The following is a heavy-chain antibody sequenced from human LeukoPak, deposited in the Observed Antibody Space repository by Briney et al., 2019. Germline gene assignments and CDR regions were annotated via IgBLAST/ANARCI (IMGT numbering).Heavy chain of an antibody. Sequence: SETLSLTCTVSGGXISSYYWSWIRQPPGKGLEWIGYIYYSGSTNYNPSLKSRVTISVDTSKNQFSLKLSSVTAADTAVYYCARSDLVCSGGSCYSFDPWSQGTLVTVSS. CDR2: IYYSGST. CDR3: ARSDLVCSGGSCYSFDP. V-gene: IGHV4-59*08. J-gene: IGHJ5*02. D-gene: IGHD2-15*01. CDR1: GGXISSYY.